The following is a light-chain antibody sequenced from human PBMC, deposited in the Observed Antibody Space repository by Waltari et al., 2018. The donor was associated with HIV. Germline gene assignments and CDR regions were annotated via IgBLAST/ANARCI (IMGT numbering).Light chain of an antibody. CDR1: SRYVGSYNL. CDR3: CSYAGSSTWV. Sequence: QSALTQPASVSGSPGQSITISCPGTSRYVGSYNLVSCYQQHPGKAPKLMIYEVSKRPSGVSNRFSGSKSGNTASLTISGLQAEDEADYYCCSYAGSSTWVFGGGTKLTVL. V-gene: IGLV2-23*02. J-gene: IGLJ3*02. CDR2: EVS.